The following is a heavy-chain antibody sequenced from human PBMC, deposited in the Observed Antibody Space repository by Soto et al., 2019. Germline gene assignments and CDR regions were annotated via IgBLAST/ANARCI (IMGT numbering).Heavy chain of an antibody. CDR3: AKGGYSYGPDY. CDR2: INSDGSST. V-gene: IGHV3-74*01. D-gene: IGHD5-18*01. CDR1: GFTFSSYW. Sequence: GGSLRLSCAASGFTFSSYWMHWVRQAPGKGQVWVSRINSDGSSTSYADSVKGRFTISRDNAKNTLYLQMNSLRAEDTAVYYCAKGGYSYGPDYWGQGTLVTVSS. J-gene: IGHJ4*02.